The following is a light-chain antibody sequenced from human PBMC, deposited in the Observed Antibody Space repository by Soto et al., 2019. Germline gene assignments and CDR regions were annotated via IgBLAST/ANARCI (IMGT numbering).Light chain of an antibody. CDR1: SSNIGAGYD. CDR3: QAHDSSLSGLYV. V-gene: IGLV1-40*01. Sequence: QSVLTQPPSVSGAPGQRVTISCTGSSSNIGAGYDVHWYQQLPGTAPKLLIYGNSNRPSGVPDRFSGSKSGTSASLAITGLQAEDEADYYCQAHDSSLSGLYVFGTGTKVTV. J-gene: IGLJ1*01. CDR2: GNS.